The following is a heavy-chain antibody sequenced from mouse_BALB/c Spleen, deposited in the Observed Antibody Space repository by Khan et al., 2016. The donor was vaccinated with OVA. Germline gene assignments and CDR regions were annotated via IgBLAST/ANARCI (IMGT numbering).Heavy chain of an antibody. CDR3: ARRGLFGIFAY. V-gene: IGHV1-7*01. Sequence: VQLQQSGAEVAKPGASVKMSCKASGYTFTAYWIHWVKQRPGQGLEWIGYIDPSTSYTEYNQKFKDKATLTTDKSSSTAYMQLSSLTSEDSAFYYCARRGLFGIFAYWGQATLVTVSA. J-gene: IGHJ3*01. CDR1: GYTFTAYW. D-gene: IGHD1-1*02. CDR2: IDPSTSYT.